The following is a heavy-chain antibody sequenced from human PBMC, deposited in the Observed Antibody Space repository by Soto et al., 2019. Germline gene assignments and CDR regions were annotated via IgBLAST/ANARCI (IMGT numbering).Heavy chain of an antibody. D-gene: IGHD2-15*01. J-gene: IGHJ5*02. CDR1: GFTFSSYD. V-gene: IGHV3-13*01. CDR2: IGTASDT. CDR3: ARAVVSCSGGSCHNWFDP. Sequence: EVQLVESGGGLVQPGGSLRLSCAASGFTFSSYDMHWVRQATGKGLEWVSAIGTASDTYYPDSVKGRFTISRENAKNSLYLQMNSLRAGDTAVYYYARAVVSCSGGSCHNWFDPWGQGTLVTVSS.